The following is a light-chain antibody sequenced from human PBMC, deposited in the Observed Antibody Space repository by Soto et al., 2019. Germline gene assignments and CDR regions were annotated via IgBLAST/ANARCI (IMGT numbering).Light chain of an antibody. CDR2: DAS. Sequence: DIQMTQSPSSLSASVGDRVTITCQASQDISNYLNWYQQKPGKAPKLLIYDASNLQIGVPSRFSGSGSGTDFTFTISSLQPEDIATYYCQQYDNLPLTFGGGTKV. V-gene: IGKV1-33*01. CDR3: QQYDNLPLT. J-gene: IGKJ4*01. CDR1: QDISNY.